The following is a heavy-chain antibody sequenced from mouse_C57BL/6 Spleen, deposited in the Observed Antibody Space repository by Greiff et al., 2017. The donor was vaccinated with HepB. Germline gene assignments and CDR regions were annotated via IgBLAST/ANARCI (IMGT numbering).Heavy chain of an antibody. J-gene: IGHJ4*01. D-gene: IGHD2-3*01. CDR2: IYPGSGNT. V-gene: IGHV1-66*01. CDR1: GYSFTSYY. CDR3: ARSLFYYAMDY. Sequence: QVQLKESGPELVKPGASVKISCKASGYSFTSYYIHWVKQRPGQGLEWIGWIYPGSGNTKYNEKFKGKATLTADTSSSTAYMQLSSLTSEDSAVYYCARSLFYYAMDYWGQGTSVTVSS.